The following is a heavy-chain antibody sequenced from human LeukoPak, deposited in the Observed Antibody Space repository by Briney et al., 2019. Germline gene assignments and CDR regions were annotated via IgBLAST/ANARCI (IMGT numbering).Heavy chain of an antibody. V-gene: IGHV3-48*01. CDR1: GFTFSSYS. D-gene: IGHD2-21*02. CDR2: ISSSSSTI. J-gene: IGHJ4*02. CDR3: ARAVTDRGSSFDY. Sequence: PGGSLRLSCVASGFTFSSYSMNWVRQAPGKGLEWVSNISSSSSTIYYADSVKGRFTISRDNAKNSLYLQMNSLGAEDTAVYYCARAVTDRGSSFDYWGQGTLVTVSS.